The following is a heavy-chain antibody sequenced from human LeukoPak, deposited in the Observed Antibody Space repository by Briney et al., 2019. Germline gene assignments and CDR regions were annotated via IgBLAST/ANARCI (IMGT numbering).Heavy chain of an antibody. D-gene: IGHD2-2*01. V-gene: IGHV6-1*01. Sequence: SQTLSLTCAISGDSVSSNSAAWNWIRQSPSRGLEWLGRTYYRSKWYNDYAVSVKSRITINPDTSKNQFSLQLNSVTPEDTAVYYCAREVVVPAATYYYYSMDVWGQGTTVTVSS. J-gene: IGHJ6*02. CDR1: GDSVSSNSAA. CDR2: TYYRSKWYN. CDR3: AREVVVPAATYYYYSMDV.